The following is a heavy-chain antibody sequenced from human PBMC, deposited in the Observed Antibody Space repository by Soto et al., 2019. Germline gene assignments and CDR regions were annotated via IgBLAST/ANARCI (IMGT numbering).Heavy chain of an antibody. CDR3: ARVGERWQYFDWFYYFDS. J-gene: IGHJ4*02. CDR1: GGSIRARH. V-gene: IGHV4-59*11. D-gene: IGHD3-9*01. CDR2: VYYSGSS. Sequence: PETLCLTFTVSGGSIRARHCGWLRQPPGKGLEWIGYVYYSGSSTSNPSLKSRVTMSADTSKNQLSLKVRSVTAADTAVYYCARVGERWQYFDWFYYFDSWGQGALVTVS.